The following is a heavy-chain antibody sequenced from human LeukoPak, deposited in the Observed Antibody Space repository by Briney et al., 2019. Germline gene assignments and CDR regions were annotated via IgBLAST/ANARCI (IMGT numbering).Heavy chain of an antibody. D-gene: IGHD3-10*01. CDR1: GDSVSNNTAA. V-gene: IGHV6-1*01. J-gene: IGHJ4*02. CDR2: TYYRSKWYN. CDR3: ARGSYGSGSFFGY. Sequence: PSQTLSLTCAISGDSVSNNTAAWNWVRQSPSRGLEWLGRTYYRSKWYNDYAVSVKSRIIINPDTSKNQFSLQLTSVTPEDTAVYYCARGSYGSGSFFGYWRQGTLVTVSS.